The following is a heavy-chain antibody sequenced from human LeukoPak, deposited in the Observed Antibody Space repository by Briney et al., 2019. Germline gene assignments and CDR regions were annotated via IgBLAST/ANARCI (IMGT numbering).Heavy chain of an antibody. Sequence: SETLSLTYAVSGGSFSSHSWSWIRQAPGKGLEWIGEISHTGGINYNPSLKSRVTISADTSKNQFSLRLTSVTAADTAVYYCARHVHVSMIVVILSDYFDYWGRGTLVSVSS. D-gene: IGHD3-22*01. J-gene: IGHJ4*02. V-gene: IGHV4-34*01. CDR2: ISHTGGI. CDR3: ARHVHVSMIVVILSDYFDY. CDR1: GGSFSSHS.